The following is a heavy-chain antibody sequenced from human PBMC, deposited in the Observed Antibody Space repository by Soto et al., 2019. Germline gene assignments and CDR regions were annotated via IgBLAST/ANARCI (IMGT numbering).Heavy chain of an antibody. CDR3: VRSLMDV. CDR1: GGSISGGVHS. V-gene: IGHV4-39*01. CDR2: IFFSGRT. J-gene: IGHJ6*03. Sequence: PSETLSLTCTVSGGSISGGVHSWGWIRQPPGKGLEWIGSIFFSGRTHYNPSLKSRVSISIDASKNQFSLNVISVTAADTGVYYCVRSLMDVWGKGTTVTVSS.